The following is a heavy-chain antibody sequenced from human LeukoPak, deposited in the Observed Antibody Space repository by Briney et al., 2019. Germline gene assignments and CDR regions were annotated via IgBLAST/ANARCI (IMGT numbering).Heavy chain of an antibody. Sequence: GESLKISCKGSGYSFTSYWIGWVRQMPGKGLEWMGIIYPGDSDTRYSPSFQGQVTISADKSISTAYLQWSSLKASDTDMYYCARFFGYCGGDCYGDVWGKGTTVTVSS. J-gene: IGHJ6*04. V-gene: IGHV5-51*01. CDR1: GYSFTSYW. CDR2: IYPGDSDT. D-gene: IGHD2-21*02. CDR3: ARFFGYCGGDCYGDV.